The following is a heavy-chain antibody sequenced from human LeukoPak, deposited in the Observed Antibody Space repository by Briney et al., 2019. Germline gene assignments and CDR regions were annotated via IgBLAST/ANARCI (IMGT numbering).Heavy chain of an antibody. V-gene: IGHV4-30-4*01. D-gene: IGHD3-22*01. CDR2: IYYSGST. J-gene: IGHJ4*02. CDR3: ARDLGDSSGLGGDY. Sequence: SETLSLTCTVSGGSISSYYWSWIRQPPGKGLEWIGYIYYSGSTYYNPSLKSRVTISVDTSKNQFSLKLSSVTAADTAVYYCARDLGDSSGLGGDYWGQGTLVTVSS. CDR1: GGSISSYY.